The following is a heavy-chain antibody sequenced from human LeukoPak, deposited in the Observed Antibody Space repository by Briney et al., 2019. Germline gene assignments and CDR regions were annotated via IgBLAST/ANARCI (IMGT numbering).Heavy chain of an antibody. CDR2: ISWNSGSI. Sequence: GRSLRLSCAASGFTFDDYAMHWVRQAPGKGLEWVSGISWNSGSIGYADSVKGRFTISRDNAKNSLYLQMNSLRAEDTALYYCAKDRGIAAAGINYWGQGTLVTVSS. D-gene: IGHD6-13*01. CDR3: AKDRGIAAAGINY. V-gene: IGHV3-9*01. J-gene: IGHJ4*02. CDR1: GFTFDDYA.